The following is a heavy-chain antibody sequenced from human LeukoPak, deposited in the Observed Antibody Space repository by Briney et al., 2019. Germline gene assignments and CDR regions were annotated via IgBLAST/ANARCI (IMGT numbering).Heavy chain of an antibody. V-gene: IGHV3-48*03. Sequence: PGGSLRLPCAASGFTFSSYEMNWVRQAPGKGLEWVSYISSSGSTIYYADSVKGRFTISRDNAKNSLYLQMNSLRAEDTAVYYCASARLGEFDYWGQGTLVTVSS. CDR1: GFTFSSYE. D-gene: IGHD3-16*01. CDR3: ASARLGEFDY. CDR2: ISSSGSTI. J-gene: IGHJ4*02.